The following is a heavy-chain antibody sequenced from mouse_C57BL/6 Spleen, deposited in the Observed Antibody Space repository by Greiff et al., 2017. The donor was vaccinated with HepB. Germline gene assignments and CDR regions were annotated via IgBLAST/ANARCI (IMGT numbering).Heavy chain of an antibody. V-gene: IGHV10-3*01. CDR3: VRENYYGSSPWFAY. D-gene: IGHD1-1*01. CDR1: GFTFNTYA. J-gene: IGHJ3*01. CDR2: IRSKSSNYAT. Sequence: EVQLQQSGGGLVQPKGSLKLLCAASGFTFNTYAMHWVRQAPGKGLEWVARIRSKSSNYATYYADSVKDRFTISRDDSQSMLYLQMNNLKTEDTAMYYCVRENYYGSSPWFAYWGQGTLFTVSA.